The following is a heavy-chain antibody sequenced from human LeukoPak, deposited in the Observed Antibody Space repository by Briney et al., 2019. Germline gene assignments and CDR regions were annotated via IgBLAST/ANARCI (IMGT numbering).Heavy chain of an antibody. J-gene: IGHJ4*02. CDR2: IYYSGSP. Sequence: SETLSLTCTLSGGSISSSSYYWGWIRQPPGKGLEWIGSIYYSGSPYYNPSLKSRVTISVDTSKNQFSLKLSSVTAADTAVYYCARDSSIVVVPAPFDYWGQGTLVTVSS. CDR3: ARDSSIVVVPAPFDY. CDR1: GGSISSSSYY. V-gene: IGHV4-39*07. D-gene: IGHD2-2*01.